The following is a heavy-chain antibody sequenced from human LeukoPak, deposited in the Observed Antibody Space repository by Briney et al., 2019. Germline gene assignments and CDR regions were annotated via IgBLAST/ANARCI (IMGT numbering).Heavy chain of an antibody. CDR2: ISSNGGSS. CDR3: VKITSVTGGDC. D-gene: IGHD1-1*01. Sequence: WGSLTLSCSASGFTFSAYAMYWVRQAPGKGLEYVSGISSNGGSSFYADSVKGRFTISRDNSKNTLYLQMSSLRAEDTAVYYCVKITSVTGGDCWGQGTRLTVSS. CDR1: GFTFSAYA. J-gene: IGHJ4*02. V-gene: IGHV3-64D*09.